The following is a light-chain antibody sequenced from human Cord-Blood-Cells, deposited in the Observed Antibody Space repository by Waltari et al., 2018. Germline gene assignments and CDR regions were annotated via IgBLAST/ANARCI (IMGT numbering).Light chain of an antibody. CDR1: QSVSSNY. Sequence: ELVLTQSTGTLSLSSGERPTLSLRASQSVSSNYLPWYQQKPGQAPRLLIYGASSRATGIPDRFSGSGSGTDFTLNISRLEPEDFAVYYCQQDGSSPRTFGQGTKVEIK. CDR2: GAS. J-gene: IGKJ1*01. CDR3: QQDGSSPRT. V-gene: IGKV3-20*01.